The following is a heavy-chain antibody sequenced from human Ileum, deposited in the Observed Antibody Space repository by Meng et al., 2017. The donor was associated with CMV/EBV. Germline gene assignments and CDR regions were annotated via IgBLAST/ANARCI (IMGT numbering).Heavy chain of an antibody. Sequence: HGLRLPAVAGVKKPGASLKLSCKTSGYTFTDHNIGWVRQAPGQGIEWVGWISLGNGQTVYGHKLQGRVTVTTDTSTNTAYMELRNLRSDDTAMYYCARDVWGFDYWGQGTLVTVSS. J-gene: IGHJ4*02. V-gene: IGHV1-18*04. CDR3: ARDVWGFDY. CDR1: GYTFTDHN. D-gene: IGHD7-27*01. CDR2: ISLGNGQT.